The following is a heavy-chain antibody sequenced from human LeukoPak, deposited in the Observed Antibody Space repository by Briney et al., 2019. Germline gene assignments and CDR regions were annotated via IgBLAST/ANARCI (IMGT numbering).Heavy chain of an antibody. CDR2: MNPNSGNT. D-gene: IGHD6-6*01. V-gene: IGHV1-8*03. Sequence: GASVTVSCKASGYTFTSYDVNWVRQATGQGREWMGWMNPNSGNTGYAQKFQGRVTITRNTSISTAYMELSSLRSEDTAVYYCARGRKSIAARSRAYYYYYMDVWGKGTTVTVSS. CDR3: ARGRKSIAARSRAYYYYYMDV. CDR1: GYTFTSYD. J-gene: IGHJ6*03.